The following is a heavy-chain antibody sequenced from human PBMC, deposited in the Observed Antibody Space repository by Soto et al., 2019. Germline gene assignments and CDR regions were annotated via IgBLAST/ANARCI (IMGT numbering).Heavy chain of an antibody. CDR3: AREGIGVYYYEGMDV. CDR1: GYALSSFG. D-gene: IGHD6-19*01. V-gene: IGHV1-18*01. Sequence: VKVACKAGGYALSSFGISWVRQAPGQGLEWMGWISGYNGNTNYELKFQDRVTMTTDTSTNTAYMELRSLRSDDTAVYYCAREGIGVYYYEGMDVWG. J-gene: IGHJ6*02. CDR2: ISGYNGNT.